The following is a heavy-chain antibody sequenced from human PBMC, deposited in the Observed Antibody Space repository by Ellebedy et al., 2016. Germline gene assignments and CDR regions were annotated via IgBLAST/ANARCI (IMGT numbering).Heavy chain of an antibody. D-gene: IGHD6-19*01. CDR2: MNPNSGNT. V-gene: IGHV1-8*01. J-gene: IGHJ4*02. CDR3: ASWFLRANRKLSSGWYYFDY. CDR1: GYTFTSYD. Sequence: ASVKVSCXASGYTFTSYDINWVRQATGQGLEWMGWMNPNSGNTGYAQKFQGRVTMTRNTSISTAYMELSSLRSEDTAVYYCASWFLRANRKLSSGWYYFDYWGQGTLVTVSS.